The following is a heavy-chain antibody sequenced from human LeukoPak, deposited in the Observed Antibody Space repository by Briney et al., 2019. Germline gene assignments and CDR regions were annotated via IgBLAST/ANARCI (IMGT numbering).Heavy chain of an antibody. CDR2: ISYDGSNK. Sequence: GGSLRLSCAASGFTFSSYAMHWVRQAPGKGLEWVAVISYDGSNKYYADSVKGRFTISRDNAKNSLYLQMNSLRAGDTALYYCAKDRGSGSYYDAFDIWGQGTMVTVSS. J-gene: IGHJ3*02. V-gene: IGHV3-30-3*01. CDR3: AKDRGSGSYYDAFDI. D-gene: IGHD1-26*01. CDR1: GFTFSSYA.